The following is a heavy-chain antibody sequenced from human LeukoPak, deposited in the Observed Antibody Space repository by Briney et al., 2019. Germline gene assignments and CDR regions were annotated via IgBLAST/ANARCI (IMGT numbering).Heavy chain of an antibody. CDR1: GFTFDDYA. CDR3: TTGPGFCYYYGMDV. J-gene: IGHJ6*02. Sequence: GGSLRLSCAASGFTFDDYAMHWVRQAPGKGLEWVGRIKSKTDGGTTDYAAPVKGRFTISRDDSKNTLYLQMNSLKTEDTAVYYCTTGPGFCYYYGMDVWGQGTTVTVSS. CDR2: IKSKTDGGTT. D-gene: IGHD3-9*01. V-gene: IGHV3-15*01.